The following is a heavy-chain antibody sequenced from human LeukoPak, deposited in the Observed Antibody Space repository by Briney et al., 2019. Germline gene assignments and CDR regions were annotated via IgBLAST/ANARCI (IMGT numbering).Heavy chain of an antibody. J-gene: IGHJ4*02. CDR1: GFTFSGSA. Sequence: QSGGSLRLSCAASGFTFSGSAMHWVRQASGKGLEWVGRIRSKANSYATAYAASVKGRFTISRDDSKNTAYLQMNSLKTEDTAVYYCTRLDGDGAVAGTVGDWGQGTLVTVSS. D-gene: IGHD6-19*01. CDR3: TRLDGDGAVAGTVGD. V-gene: IGHV3-73*01. CDR2: IRSKANSYAT.